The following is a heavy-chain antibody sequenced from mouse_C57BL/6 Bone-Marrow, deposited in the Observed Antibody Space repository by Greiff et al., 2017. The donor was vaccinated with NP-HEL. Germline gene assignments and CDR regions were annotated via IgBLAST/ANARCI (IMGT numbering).Heavy chain of an antibody. CDR2: IDPANGNT. D-gene: IGHD1-1*01. Sequence: EVKLQQSVAELVRPGASVKLSCTASGFNIKNTYMHWVKQRPEQGLEWIGRIDPANGNTKYAPKFQGKATITADTSSNTAYLQLSSLTSEDTAIYYCARGPSKYYGSSYVSWFAYWGQGTLVTVSA. CDR3: ARGPSKYYGSSYVSWFAY. J-gene: IGHJ3*01. CDR1: GFNIKNTY. V-gene: IGHV14-3*01.